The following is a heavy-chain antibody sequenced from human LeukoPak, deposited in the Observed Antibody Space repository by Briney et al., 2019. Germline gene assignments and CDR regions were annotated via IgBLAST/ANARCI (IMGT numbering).Heavy chain of an antibody. J-gene: IGHJ3*02. Sequence: ASVKVSCKASGYTFTSYYTHWVRQAPGQGLEWMGIISPSGGSTSYAQKFQGRVTMTRDTSTSTVYMELSSLSSEDTAVYYCARGGRERYSSGWTDAFDIWGQGTMVTVSS. V-gene: IGHV1-46*01. CDR3: ARGGRERYSSGWTDAFDI. D-gene: IGHD6-19*01. CDR1: GYTFTSYY. CDR2: ISPSGGST.